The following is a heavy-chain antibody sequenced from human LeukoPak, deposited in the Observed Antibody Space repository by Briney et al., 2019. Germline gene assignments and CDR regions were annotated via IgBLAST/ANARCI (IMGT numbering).Heavy chain of an antibody. D-gene: IGHD3-10*01. J-gene: IGHJ3*02. Sequence: ASVKVSCKASGYTFTGYYMHWVRQAPGQGLEWMGWINPNSGDTNYAQRFQGRVIMTRGTSISTGHMEMSRLRSDDTAVYYCARSITLFDAFDIWSQGTMVTVSS. CDR2: INPNSGDT. CDR1: GYTFTGYY. V-gene: IGHV1-2*02. CDR3: ARSITLFDAFDI.